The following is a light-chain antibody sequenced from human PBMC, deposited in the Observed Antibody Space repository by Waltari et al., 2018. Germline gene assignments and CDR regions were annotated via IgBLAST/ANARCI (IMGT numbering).Light chain of an antibody. J-gene: IGLJ1*01. V-gene: IGLV3-1*01. CDR2: QDS. CDR1: KLGATY. CDR3: QAWDSSNYV. Sequence: SYELTQPPSVSVSPGQPARITCSGEKLGATYACWYQQKPGQSPVLVIYQDSKRPSGIPERFSGSNSGNTATLTISGTQAMDEADYYCQAWDSSNYVFGTGTKVTVL.